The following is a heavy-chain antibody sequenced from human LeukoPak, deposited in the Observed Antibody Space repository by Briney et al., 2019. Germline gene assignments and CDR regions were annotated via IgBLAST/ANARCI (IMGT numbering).Heavy chain of an antibody. V-gene: IGHV3-30*18. D-gene: IGHD3-22*01. J-gene: IGHJ4*02. Sequence: GGSLRLSCAASGFTFSSYGMHWVRQAPGKGLEWVAVISYDGSNKYYAGSVKGRFTISRDNSKNTLYLQMNSLRAEDTAVYYCAKTSKYYYDSSGYYDYWGQGTLVTVSS. CDR3: AKTSKYYYDSSGYYDY. CDR1: GFTFSSYG. CDR2: ISYDGSNK.